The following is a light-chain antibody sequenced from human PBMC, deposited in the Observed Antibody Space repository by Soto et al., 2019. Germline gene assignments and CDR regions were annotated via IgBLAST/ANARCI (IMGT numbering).Light chain of an antibody. CDR1: QSVNSN. J-gene: IGKJ4*01. Sequence: EIVMTQSPATLSVSPGDRATISCRASQSVNSNVAWYQQKSGQAPRLLIYGASTRASGTPARFSASGSGTEFTLTISSLQSEDFAVYFCQQFHNWPLTFGGGTKVEIK. V-gene: IGKV3-15*01. CDR3: QQFHNWPLT. CDR2: GAS.